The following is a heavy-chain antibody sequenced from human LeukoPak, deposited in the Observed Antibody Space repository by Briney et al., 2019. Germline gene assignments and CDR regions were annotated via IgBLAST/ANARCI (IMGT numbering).Heavy chain of an antibody. Sequence: GGSLRLSCAASGFTFSSYAMSWVRQAPGKGLEWVSAISGSGGSTCYADSVKGRFTISRDNSKNTLYLQMNSLRAEDTAVYYCASFPLLGWATVTTSWFDPWGQGTLVTVSS. CDR3: ASFPLLGWATVTTSWFDP. V-gene: IGHV3-23*01. J-gene: IGHJ5*02. CDR1: GFTFSSYA. CDR2: ISGSGGST. D-gene: IGHD4-17*01.